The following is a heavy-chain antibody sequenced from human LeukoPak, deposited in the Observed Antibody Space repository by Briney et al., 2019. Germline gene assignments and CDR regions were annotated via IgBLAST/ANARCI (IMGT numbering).Heavy chain of an antibody. CDR1: GFTFCDYA. CDR3: TRAGRYCSGGSCYSFY. D-gene: IGHD2-15*01. Sequence: GGSLRLSCTASGFTFCDYAMSWFRQAPGEGLEGVGFIRSKAHGGTTEYAASVKGRFTISRDDSKSIAYLQMDSLKTEDTAVYYCTRAGRYCSGGSCYSFYWGQGTLVTVSS. J-gene: IGHJ4*02. CDR2: IRSKAHGGTT. V-gene: IGHV3-49*03.